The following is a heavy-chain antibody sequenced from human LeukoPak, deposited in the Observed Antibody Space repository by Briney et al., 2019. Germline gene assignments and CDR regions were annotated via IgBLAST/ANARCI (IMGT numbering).Heavy chain of an antibody. J-gene: IGHJ4*02. CDR1: GYTFTSYY. CDR3: ARATGPYSSSSEGDY. CDR2: INPSGGST. Sequence: ASVKVSCKASGYTFTSYYMHWVRQAPGQGLEWMGIINPSGGSTSYAQKFQGRVTMTRDMSTSTVYMELSSLRSEDTAAYYCARATGPYSSSSEGDYWGQGTLVTVSS. V-gene: IGHV1-46*01. D-gene: IGHD6-6*01.